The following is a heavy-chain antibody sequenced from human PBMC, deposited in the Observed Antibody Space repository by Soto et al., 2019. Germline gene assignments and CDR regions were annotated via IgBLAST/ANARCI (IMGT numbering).Heavy chain of an antibody. J-gene: IGHJ4*02. V-gene: IGHV3-33*01. D-gene: IGHD3-3*01. CDR2: IWYDGSNK. CDR1: GFTFSSYG. CDR3: ARDAGGYDFWSGYPYFDY. Sequence: QVQLMESGGGVVQPGRSLRLSCAASGFTFSSYGMHWVRQAPGKGLEWVAVIWYDGSNKYYADSVKGRFTISRDNSKNTLYLQMNSLRAEDTAVYYCARDAGGYDFWSGYPYFDYWGQGTLVTVSS.